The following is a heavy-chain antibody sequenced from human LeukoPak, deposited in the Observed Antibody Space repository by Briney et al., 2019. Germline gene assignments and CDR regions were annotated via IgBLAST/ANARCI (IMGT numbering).Heavy chain of an antibody. CDR1: GGSFSGYY. CDR3: AKSNGYGLVDI. J-gene: IGHJ3*02. Sequence: SETLSLTCAVYGGSFSGYYWSWIRQPPGKGLEWIGEINHSGSTNYNPSLKSRVTISLDTSRNQFSLNLNSVTAADTAVYYCAKSNGYGLVDIWGQGTMVTVSS. D-gene: IGHD3-10*01. CDR2: INHSGST. V-gene: IGHV4-34*01.